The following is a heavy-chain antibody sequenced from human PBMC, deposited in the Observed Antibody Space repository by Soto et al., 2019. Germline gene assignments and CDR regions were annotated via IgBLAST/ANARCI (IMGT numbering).Heavy chain of an antibody. V-gene: IGHV1-18*01. CDR3: ARQVTPYTTSWYTIDY. CDR1: GYTFTNYG. Sequence: QVQLVQSGAEVKKPGASAKVSCKTSGYTFTNYGITWVRQAPGQGLECMGWIIAYNGKTNYAQNFQGRVTMTTDTSTSTAYMELRNLRSDDTALYYCARQVTPYTTSWYTIDYWGQGTLVTVSS. J-gene: IGHJ4*02. CDR2: IIAYNGKT. D-gene: IGHD6-13*01.